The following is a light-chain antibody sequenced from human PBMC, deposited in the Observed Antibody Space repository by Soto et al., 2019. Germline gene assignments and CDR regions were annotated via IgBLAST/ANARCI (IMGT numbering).Light chain of an antibody. CDR2: AAS. Sequence: EVVLTQSPGTLSLSPGERATLSCRASQTVSNSYLAWYQQKPGQAPRLLLYAASSRATGIPDRFSGSYSGTDFTLTISRLEPEDFAVYYCQQYASSPATFGQGTKVEIK. CDR3: QQYASSPAT. CDR1: QTVSNSY. J-gene: IGKJ1*01. V-gene: IGKV3-20*01.